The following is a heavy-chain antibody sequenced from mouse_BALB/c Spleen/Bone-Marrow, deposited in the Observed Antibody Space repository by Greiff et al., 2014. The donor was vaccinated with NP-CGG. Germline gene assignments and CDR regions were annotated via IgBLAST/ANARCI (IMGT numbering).Heavy chain of an antibody. CDR1: GYTFTSYW. Sequence: VQLQQSGTVLARPGASVKMSCKASGYTFTSYWMHWVKQRPGQGLEWIGTIYPGNSDTTYNQKFKGKAKLTAVTSTSTAYMELSSLTNEDSAVYYCTTLARNYFDDWGQGTTLTVSS. J-gene: IGHJ2*01. CDR2: IYPGNSDT. D-gene: IGHD3-1*01. V-gene: IGHV1-5*01. CDR3: TTLARNYFDD.